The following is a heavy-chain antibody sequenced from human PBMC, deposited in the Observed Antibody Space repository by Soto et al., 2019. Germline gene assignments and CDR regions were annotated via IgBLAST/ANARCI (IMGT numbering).Heavy chain of an antibody. CDR1: GFSFSSYA. CDR3: AKGSIEDSASVDN. Sequence: DVQLLESGGGLVQPGGSLRLSCAASGFSFSSYAMVWVRQAPGKGLEWVSVISARGGSSYFADSVKGRFTISRDNSKNVLSLEMNSLRAEDTDIYFCAKGSIEDSASVDNWGQGTLVLVSS. CDR2: ISARGGSS. J-gene: IGHJ4*02. V-gene: IGHV3-23*01. D-gene: IGHD3-16*02.